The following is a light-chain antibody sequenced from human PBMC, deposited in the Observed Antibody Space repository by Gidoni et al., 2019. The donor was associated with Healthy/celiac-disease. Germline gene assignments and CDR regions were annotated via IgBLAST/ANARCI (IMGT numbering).Light chain of an antibody. Sequence: ERARTQSPATLSVSPGERATLSCRASQSVSSNFTWYQQKPGQAPRLLIYGASTRATGIPARFSGSGSGTEFTLTIRSLQSEDFAIYYCQQSNNLPPLTFXQXTKVEIK. J-gene: IGKJ1*01. CDR2: GAS. CDR1: QSVSSN. V-gene: IGKV3-15*01. CDR3: QQSNNLPPLT.